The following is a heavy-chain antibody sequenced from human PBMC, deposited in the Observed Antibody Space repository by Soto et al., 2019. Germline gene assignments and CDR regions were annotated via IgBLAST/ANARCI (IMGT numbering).Heavy chain of an antibody. V-gene: IGHV1-2*02. D-gene: IGHD4-17*01. Sequence: QVQLVQSGAEVKKPGASVKVSYVASGYTFTDHYIHWVRQAPGQGLEWMGWINPHSGDTIYAQEFRGRVTLTRDTSISTAYMERTRLRSDDTAVYYCARGRTVNFYGMDVWGQGTTVTVSS. CDR3: ARGRTVNFYGMDV. CDR2: INPHSGDT. CDR1: GYTFTDHY. J-gene: IGHJ6*02.